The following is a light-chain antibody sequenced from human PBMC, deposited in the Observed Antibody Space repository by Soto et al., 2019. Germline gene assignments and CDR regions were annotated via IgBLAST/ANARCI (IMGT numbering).Light chain of an antibody. CDR3: SSYAGSNVLYV. V-gene: IGLV2-8*01. J-gene: IGLJ1*01. Sequence: QSLLTQPPSASGSPGQSVTISCTGASSDVGGYNYVSWYQQYPGKAPKVMIYEVSKRPSGVPDRFSGSKSGNTASLTVSGLQADDEADYYCSSYAGSNVLYVFGTGTKVTVL. CDR2: EVS. CDR1: SSDVGGYNY.